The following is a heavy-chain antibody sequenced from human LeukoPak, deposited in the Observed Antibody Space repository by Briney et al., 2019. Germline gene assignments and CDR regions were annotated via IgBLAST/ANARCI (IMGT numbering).Heavy chain of an antibody. CDR2: INHSGST. J-gene: IGHJ4*02. V-gene: IGHV4-34*01. D-gene: IGHD4-17*01. CDR1: GGSLSGYY. CDR3: AFVPWTTVTTIDY. Sequence: SETLSLTCAVYGGSLSGYYWSWIRQPPGKGLEWIGEINHSGSTNYNPSLKSRVTISVDTSKNQFSLKLSSVTAEDTAVYYCAFVPWTTVTTIDYWGQGTLVTVSS.